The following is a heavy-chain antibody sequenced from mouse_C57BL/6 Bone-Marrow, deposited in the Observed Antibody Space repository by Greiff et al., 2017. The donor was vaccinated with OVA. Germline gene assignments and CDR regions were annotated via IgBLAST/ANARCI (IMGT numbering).Heavy chain of an antibody. CDR3: ARSWITGTGAMDY. D-gene: IGHD4-1*01. CDR2: INPSNGGT. J-gene: IGHJ4*01. Sequence: QVQLQQSGTELVKPGASVKLSCKASGYTFTSYWMHWVKQRPGQGLEWIGNINPSNGGTNYNEKFKSKATLTVDKSSSTAYMQLSSLTSEDSAVYYCARSWITGTGAMDYWGQGTSVTVSS. V-gene: IGHV1-53*01. CDR1: GYTFTSYW.